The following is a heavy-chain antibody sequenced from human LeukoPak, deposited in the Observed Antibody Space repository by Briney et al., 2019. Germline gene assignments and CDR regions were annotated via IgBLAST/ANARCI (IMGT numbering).Heavy chain of an antibody. CDR1: GFTFSRNW. CDR3: ARGGGYPDY. J-gene: IGHJ4*02. CDR2: IKHDGSEE. V-gene: IGHV3-7*01. Sequence: PGGSLRLSCAGSGFTFSRNWMCWVRQAPGEGLEWVANIKHDGSEEYYVDSVKGRFTVSRDNAKNSLYLQMNSLRAEDTAVYYCARGGGYPDYWGQGALVTVSS. D-gene: IGHD3-22*01.